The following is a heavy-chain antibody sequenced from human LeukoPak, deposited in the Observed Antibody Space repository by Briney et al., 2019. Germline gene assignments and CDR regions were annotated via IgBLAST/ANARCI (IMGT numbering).Heavy chain of an antibody. V-gene: IGHV4-59*01. CDR2: IYYSGST. J-gene: IGHJ5*02. D-gene: IGHD5-18*01. CDR1: GGSISSYY. CDR3: ARDADSYGYSWFDP. Sequence: SETLSLTCTVSGGSISSYYWSWIRQPPGKGLEWIGYIYYSGSTNYNPSLKSRVTISVDTSKNQFSLKLSSVTAADTAVYYCARDADSYGYSWFDPWGQGTLVTVSS.